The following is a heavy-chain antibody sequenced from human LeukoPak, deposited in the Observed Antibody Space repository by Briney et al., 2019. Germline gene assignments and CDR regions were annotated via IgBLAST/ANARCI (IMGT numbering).Heavy chain of an antibody. CDR3: ARDGGYYYDSSGYYDY. CDR2: IYHCGST. Sequence: SETLSLTCAVSGGSISSGGYSWSWIRQPPGKGLEWIGYIYHCGSTYYNPSLKSRVTISVDRSKNLFSLKLSSVTAADTAVYYCARDGGYYYDSSGYYDYWGQGTLVTVSS. V-gene: IGHV4-30-2*01. J-gene: IGHJ4*02. CDR1: GGSISSGGYS. D-gene: IGHD3-22*01.